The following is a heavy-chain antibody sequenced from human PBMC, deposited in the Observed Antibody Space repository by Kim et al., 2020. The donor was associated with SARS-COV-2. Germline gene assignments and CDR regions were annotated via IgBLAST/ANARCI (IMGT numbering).Heavy chain of an antibody. CDR2: INHSGST. CDR3: ARWGITMVRGVNVYYYYGMDV. Sequence: SETLSLTCAVYGGSFSGYYWSWIRQPPGKGLEWIGEINHSGSTNYNPSLKSLVTISVDTSKNQFSLKLSSVTAADTAVYYCARWGITMVRGVNVYYYYGMDVWGQGTTVTVSS. V-gene: IGHV4-34*01. CDR1: GGSFSGYY. J-gene: IGHJ6*02. D-gene: IGHD3-10*01.